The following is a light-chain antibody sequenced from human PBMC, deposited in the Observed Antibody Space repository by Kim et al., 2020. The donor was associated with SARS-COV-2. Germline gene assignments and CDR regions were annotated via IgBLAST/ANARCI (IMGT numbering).Light chain of an antibody. V-gene: IGLV1-47*01. CDR3: AAWDDSLSANWV. Sequence: QSVLTQPPSASGTPGQRVTIYCSGSSSNIGSNYVYWYQQLPGTAPKLLIYRNNQRPSGVPDRFSGSKSGTSASLAISGLRSEDEADYYCAAWDDSLSANWVFGGGTQLTVL. J-gene: IGLJ3*02. CDR2: RNN. CDR1: SSNIGSNY.